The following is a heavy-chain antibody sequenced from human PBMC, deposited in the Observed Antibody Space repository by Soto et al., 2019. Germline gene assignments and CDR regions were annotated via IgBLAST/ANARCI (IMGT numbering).Heavy chain of an antibody. D-gene: IGHD6-19*01. V-gene: IGHV3-30-3*01. Sequence: QVQLVESGGGVVQPGRSLRLSCAASGFTFSSYTMHWVRQAPGKGLEWVAAISYDGSNKYYADSVKGRFTISRDNSKNTLYVQMTRLRGEDTAVYYGARGAGIAVAGTSFEYWGQGTLVTVSS. CDR1: GFTFSSYT. CDR2: ISYDGSNK. CDR3: ARGAGIAVAGTSFEY. J-gene: IGHJ4*02.